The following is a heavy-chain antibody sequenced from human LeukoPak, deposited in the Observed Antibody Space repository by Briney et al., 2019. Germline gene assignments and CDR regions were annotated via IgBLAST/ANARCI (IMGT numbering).Heavy chain of an antibody. CDR1: GFTFSSYE. D-gene: IGHD3-10*01. J-gene: IGHJ4*02. CDR3: ARSGVATCHY. Sequence: PGGSLRLSCAVSGFTFSSYEMEWVRQAPGKGLDWVSSINPDGGSFFADSVKGRFTISRDDSRSVVYLEMNSLSAEDTAVYYCARSGVATCHYWGQGILVTVSS. CDR2: INPDGGS. V-gene: IGHV3-53*01.